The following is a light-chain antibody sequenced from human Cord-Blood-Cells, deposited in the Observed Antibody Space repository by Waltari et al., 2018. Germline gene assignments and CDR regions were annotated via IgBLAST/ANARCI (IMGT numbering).Light chain of an antibody. CDR3: CSYAGSLWV. Sequence: QSALTQPASVSGSPGQSIPISCTGTSSAVGSYNLVSWYQQHPGKAPKLMIYEGSKRPSGVSNRFSGSKSGNTASLTISGLQAEDEADYYCCSYAGSLWVFGGGTKLTVL. J-gene: IGLJ3*02. CDR1: SSAVGSYNL. V-gene: IGLV2-23*01. CDR2: EGS.